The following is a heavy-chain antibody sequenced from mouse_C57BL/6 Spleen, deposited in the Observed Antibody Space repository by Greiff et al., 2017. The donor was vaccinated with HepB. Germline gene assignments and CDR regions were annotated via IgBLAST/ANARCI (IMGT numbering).Heavy chain of an antibody. CDR1: GYAFSSSW. V-gene: IGHV1-82*01. CDR3: ARRLGREYAMDY. D-gene: IGHD4-1*01. CDR2: IYPGDGDT. J-gene: IGHJ4*01. Sequence: VQLQQSGPELVKPGAPVKISCKASGYAFSSSWMNWVKQRPGKGLEWIGRIYPGDGDTNYNGKFKGKATLTADKSSSTAYMQLSSLTSEDSAVYFCARRLGREYAMDYWGQGTSVTVSS.